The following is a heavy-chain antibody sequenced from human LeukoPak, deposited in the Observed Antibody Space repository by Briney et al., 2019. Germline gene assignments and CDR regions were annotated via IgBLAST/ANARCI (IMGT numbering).Heavy chain of an antibody. D-gene: IGHD3-3*01. V-gene: IGHV3-23*01. Sequence: GGSLRLSCAASGFTFSSYAMSWVRQAPGKGLEWVSAISGSGGSTYYADSVKGRFTISRDNSKNTLYLQMNSLRAEDTAVYYCAKRGYDFWSGYYIDYWGQGTLVTVSS. CDR1: GFTFSSYA. CDR2: ISGSGGST. CDR3: AKRGYDFWSGYYIDY. J-gene: IGHJ4*02.